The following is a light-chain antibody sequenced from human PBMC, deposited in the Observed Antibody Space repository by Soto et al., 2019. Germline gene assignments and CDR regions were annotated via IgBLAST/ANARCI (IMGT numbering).Light chain of an antibody. CDR2: DVS. V-gene: IGLV2-14*01. J-gene: IGLJ1*01. CDR3: SSYTSSSTLG. Sequence: QSVLTQPDSVSGSPGQSITISCTGTSSDVGGYNYVSWYQQHPGKAPKLMIYDVSHRPSGVSNRFSGSKSGNTASLNISGLQAEDEADYYCSSYTSSSTLGFGTGTKLTVL. CDR1: SSDVGGYNY.